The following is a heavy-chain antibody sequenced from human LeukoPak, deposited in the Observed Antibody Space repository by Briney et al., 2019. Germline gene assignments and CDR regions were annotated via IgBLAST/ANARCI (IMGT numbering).Heavy chain of an antibody. CDR3: ARGYDILTGYREYYFDY. Sequence: GSSLRLSCAASGFTFSNYAMHWVRQAPGKGLEWVAIISYDGSNKYYADSVKGRFTISRDNSKNTLYLQMNSLRPEDTAVYHCARGYDILTGYREYYFDYWGQGTLVTVSS. D-gene: IGHD3-9*01. CDR1: GFTFSNYA. J-gene: IGHJ4*02. CDR2: ISYDGSNK. V-gene: IGHV3-30-3*01.